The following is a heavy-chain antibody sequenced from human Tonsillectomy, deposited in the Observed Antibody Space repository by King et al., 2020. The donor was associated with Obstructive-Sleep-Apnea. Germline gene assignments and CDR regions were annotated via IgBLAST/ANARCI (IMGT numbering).Heavy chain of an antibody. V-gene: IGHV4-30-4*01. CDR1: GGSISSGDYY. D-gene: IGHD1-26*01. Sequence: VQLQESGPGLVKPSQTLSLTCTVSGGSISSGDYYWSWIRQPPGKGREWIGYIYYSGSTYYNPSLKSRVTISVETSKNQFSLNLSSVTDADTAVYYCARVDSGSYYPFDYWGQGSLVTVSS. J-gene: IGHJ4*02. CDR2: IYYSGST. CDR3: ARVDSGSYYPFDY.